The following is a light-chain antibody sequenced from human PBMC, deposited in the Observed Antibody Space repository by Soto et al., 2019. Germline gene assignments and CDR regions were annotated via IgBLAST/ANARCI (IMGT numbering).Light chain of an antibody. Sequence: DIQMTQSPSSLSSSVGDRVTLTCRASQSISSYLNWYQQKPGKAPKLLIYAASSLQSGVPSRLSGSGSGTDFTLTISSLQPEDFATYYCQQSYSTPSFGQGTRLEIK. CDR1: QSISSY. J-gene: IGKJ5*01. CDR2: AAS. V-gene: IGKV1-39*01. CDR3: QQSYSTPS.